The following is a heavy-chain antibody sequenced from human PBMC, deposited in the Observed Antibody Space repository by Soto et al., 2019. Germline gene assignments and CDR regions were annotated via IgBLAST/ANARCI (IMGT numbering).Heavy chain of an antibody. CDR2: VYHTGRT. J-gene: IGHJ4*02. D-gene: IGHD3-3*01. CDR1: GGSFKSGSYS. CDR3: ARDFAYFDS. Sequence: SETLSLTCTVSGGSFKSGSYSWSWIRQPPGKGREWIGYVYHTGRTGYNPSLKSRVSISMDTSKNQFSLNLDSVTAADTAVYFCARDFAYFDSWGQGTLVTVSS. V-gene: IGHV4-61*01.